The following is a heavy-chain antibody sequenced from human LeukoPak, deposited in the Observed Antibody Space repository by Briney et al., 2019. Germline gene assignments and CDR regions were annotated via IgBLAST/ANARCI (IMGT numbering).Heavy chain of an antibody. CDR1: GFTFSSYA. V-gene: IGHV3-23*01. Sequence: GGSLRLSCAASGFTFSSYAMSWVRQAPGKGLEWVSTVTGSGRTTYYADSVKGRFTIYRDNSKNTLYLQMNSLRAEDTAVYYCAKDIPLTGYNTDWSSNYFDYWGQGTLVTVSS. CDR3: AKDIPLTGYNTDWSSNYFDY. CDR2: VTGSGRTT. J-gene: IGHJ4*02. D-gene: IGHD3-9*01.